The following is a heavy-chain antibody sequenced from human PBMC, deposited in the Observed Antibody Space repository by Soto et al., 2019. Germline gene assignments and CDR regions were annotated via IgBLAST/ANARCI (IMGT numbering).Heavy chain of an antibody. CDR1: GFTFSSYG. D-gene: IGHD1-20*01. CDR3: AKDRLGNWNDVRHFDY. V-gene: IGHV3-30*18. CDR2: ISYDGSNK. Sequence: PGGSLRLSCAASGFTFSSYGMHWVRQAPGKGLEWVAVISYDGSNKYYADSVKGRFTISRDNSKNTLYLQMNSLRAEDTAVYYCAKDRLGNWNDVRHFDYWGQGTLVTVSS. J-gene: IGHJ4*02.